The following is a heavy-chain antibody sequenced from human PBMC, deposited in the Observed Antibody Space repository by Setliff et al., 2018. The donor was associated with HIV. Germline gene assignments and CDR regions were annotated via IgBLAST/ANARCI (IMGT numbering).Heavy chain of an antibody. D-gene: IGHD3-16*01. CDR3: ARESRGSGWFDP. J-gene: IGHJ5*02. V-gene: IGHV1-46*01. Sequence: GASVKVSCKTSGYIFSNYYIHWVRQAPGQGLEWMAIIDSDNGYTTYAQRFQGRVTMTRDTSTATLYMDLSSLTSDDTAIYYCARESRGSGWFDPWGQGTLVTVS. CDR1: GYIFSNYY. CDR2: IDSDNGYT.